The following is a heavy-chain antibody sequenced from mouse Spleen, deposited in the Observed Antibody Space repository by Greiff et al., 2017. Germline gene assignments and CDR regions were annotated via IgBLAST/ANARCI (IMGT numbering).Heavy chain of an antibody. V-gene: IGHV1-4*01. CDR1: GYTFTSYT. Sequence: VQLQESGAELARPGASVKMSCKASGYTFTSYTMHWVKQRPGQGLEWIGYINPSSGYTKYNQKFKDKATLTADKSSSTAYMQLSSLTSEDSAVYYCALTFYYYAMDYWGQGTSVTVSS. CDR2: INPSSGYT. J-gene: IGHJ4*01. D-gene: IGHD4-1*01. CDR3: ALTFYYYAMDY.